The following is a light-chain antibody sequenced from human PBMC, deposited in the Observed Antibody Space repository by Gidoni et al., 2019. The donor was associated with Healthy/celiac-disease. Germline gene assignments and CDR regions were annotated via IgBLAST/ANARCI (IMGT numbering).Light chain of an antibody. V-gene: IGKV1-39*01. CDR3: QQSYSTPPYT. J-gene: IGKJ2*01. CDR2: AAS. CDR1: QSISSY. Sequence: IQMTQSPSSLSASVGDRVTITCRASQSISSYLNWYQQKPGNAPNLLIYAASSLQSGVPSRFSGSGSGTDFTLTISSLQPEDFATYYCQQSYSTPPYTFGQGTKLEIK.